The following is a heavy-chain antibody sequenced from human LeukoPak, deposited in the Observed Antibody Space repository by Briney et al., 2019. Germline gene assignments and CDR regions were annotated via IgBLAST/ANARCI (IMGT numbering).Heavy chain of an antibody. Sequence: SVKVSCKASGGTFSSYAISWVRQAPGQGLEWMGRIIPILGIANYAQKFQGRVTITADKYTSTAYMELSSLRSEDTAVYYCASGNYDSSGYYWYWGQGTLVTVSS. J-gene: IGHJ4*02. CDR1: GGTFSSYA. CDR3: ASGNYDSSGYYWY. V-gene: IGHV1-69*04. CDR2: IIPILGIA. D-gene: IGHD3-22*01.